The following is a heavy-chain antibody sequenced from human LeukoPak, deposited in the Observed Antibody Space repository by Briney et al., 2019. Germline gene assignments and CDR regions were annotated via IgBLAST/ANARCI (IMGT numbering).Heavy chain of an antibody. D-gene: IGHD6-6*01. CDR2: ISYDGSNK. J-gene: IGHJ4*02. CDR3: AKDDGYSSSPTSF. CDR1: GFTFSSYG. Sequence: GGSLRLSCAASGFTFSSYGMHWVRQAPGKGLEWVAVISYDGSNKYYEDSVKGRFTISRDNSKNTLYLQMNSLRAEDTAVYYCAKDDGYSSSPTSFWGQGTLVTVSS. V-gene: IGHV3-30*18.